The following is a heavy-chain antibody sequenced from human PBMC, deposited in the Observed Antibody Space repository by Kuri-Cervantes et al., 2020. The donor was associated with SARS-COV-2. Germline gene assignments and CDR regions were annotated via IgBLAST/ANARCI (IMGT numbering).Heavy chain of an antibody. D-gene: IGHD3-3*01. Sequence: GESLKISCAASGFTVSSNEMSWVRQAPGKGLEWVSSISGGSTYYADSRKGRFTISRDNSKNTLHLQMNSLRAEDTAVYYCARGWRVLRFLEWFDYDAFDIWGQGTMVTVSS. V-gene: IGHV3-38-3*01. J-gene: IGHJ3*02. CDR1: GFTVSSNE. CDR2: ISGGST. CDR3: ARGWRVLRFLEWFDYDAFDI.